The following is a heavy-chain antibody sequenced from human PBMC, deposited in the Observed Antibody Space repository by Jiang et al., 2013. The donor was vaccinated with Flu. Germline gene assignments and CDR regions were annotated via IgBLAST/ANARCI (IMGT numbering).Heavy chain of an antibody. CDR3: ARDGSY. CDR2: ISSDGGDK. Sequence: QLLESGGGVVQPGRSLRLSCAASGFTFSSYGMHWVRQAPGKGLEWVAAISSDGGDKYYADSVKGRFTISRDNSKNTLYVQINSLRAEDTAVYYCARDGSYWGQGTLVTVSS. CDR1: GFTFSSYG. J-gene: IGHJ4*02. V-gene: IGHV3-33*05.